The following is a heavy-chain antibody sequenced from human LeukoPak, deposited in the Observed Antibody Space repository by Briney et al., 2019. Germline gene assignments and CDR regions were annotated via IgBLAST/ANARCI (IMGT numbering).Heavy chain of an antibody. V-gene: IGHV1-8*01. Sequence: VASVKVSCKASGYTFTSYDINWVRQATGQGLEWMGWMNPNSGNTGYAQKFQGRVTMTRNTSISTAYMELSSLRSEDTAVYYCARRGYSYGYSNFDYWGQGTLVTVSS. CDR1: GYTFTSYD. CDR2: MNPNSGNT. D-gene: IGHD5-18*01. J-gene: IGHJ4*02. CDR3: ARRGYSYGYSNFDY.